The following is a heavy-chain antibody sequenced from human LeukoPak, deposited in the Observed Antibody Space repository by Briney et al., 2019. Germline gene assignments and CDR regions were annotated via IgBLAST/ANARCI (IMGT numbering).Heavy chain of an antibody. Sequence: GGSLRLSCAASGFTVSSYAVHWVRQAPGKGLEWVALMSYDGSNKYYADSVKGRLTISRDNSKNTLYLQMNSLRAEDTAVYCCARGYSNSWYFFDYWGQGTLVTVSS. CDR2: MSYDGSNK. J-gene: IGHJ4*02. CDR3: ARGYSNSWYFFDY. CDR1: GFTVSSYA. V-gene: IGHV3-30*04. D-gene: IGHD6-13*01.